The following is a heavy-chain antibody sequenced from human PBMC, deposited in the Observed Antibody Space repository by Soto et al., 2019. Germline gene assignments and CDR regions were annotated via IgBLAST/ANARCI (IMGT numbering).Heavy chain of an antibody. J-gene: IGHJ5*02. CDR1: GYTFTSYA. V-gene: IGHV1-3*04. CDR2: SNIGNGNT. CDR3: AREPLCGGGCYDHWLDT. D-gene: IGHD2-15*01. Sequence: QVQLVQSGAEVKKPGASVRVSCRTSGYTFTSYAIHWVRQAPGQGREWMAWSNIGNGNTKYSQKFQGRVTVSRDTSASTAYVELGSLRSEDTAVYYCAREPLCGGGCYDHWLDTWGQGTLVTVSS.